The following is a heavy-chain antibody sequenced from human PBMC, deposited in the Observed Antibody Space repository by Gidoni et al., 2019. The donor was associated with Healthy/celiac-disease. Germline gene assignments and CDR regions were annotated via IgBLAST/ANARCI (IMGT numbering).Heavy chain of an antibody. CDR3: ARDKPTYYDFWSGSPSGYFDY. CDR1: GFTFSSYG. J-gene: IGHJ4*02. D-gene: IGHD3-3*01. V-gene: IGHV3-33*01. CDR2: IWYDGSNK. Sequence: QVQLVESGGGVVQPGRSLRLSCAASGFTFSSYGMHWVRQAPGKGLEWVAVIWYDGSNKYYADSVKGRFTISRDNSKNTLYLQMNSRRAEDTAVYYCARDKPTYYDFWSGSPSGYFDYWGQGTLVTVSS.